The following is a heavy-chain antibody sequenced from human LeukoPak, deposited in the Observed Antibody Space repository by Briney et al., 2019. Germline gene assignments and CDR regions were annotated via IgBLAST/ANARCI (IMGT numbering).Heavy chain of an antibody. Sequence: GGSLGLSCAASGFTFSSYAMHWVRQAPGQGLDWVAFIRHDGSIKYYADSVKGRFTIPRDNSKNTLYLQMNSLRTEDTAVYYCARGDCSGDCYHPLYYWGQGSLVTVSS. CDR2: IRHDGSIK. CDR3: ARGDCSGDCYHPLYY. V-gene: IGHV3-30*02. CDR1: GFTFSSYA. D-gene: IGHD2-21*02. J-gene: IGHJ4*02.